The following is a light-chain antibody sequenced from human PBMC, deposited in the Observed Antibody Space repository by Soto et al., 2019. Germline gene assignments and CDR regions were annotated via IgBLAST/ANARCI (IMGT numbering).Light chain of an antibody. CDR2: GAS. Sequence: IVMTQSPATLSVSPGERATLSCRASQSVSSNLAWYQQKPGQAPRLLIYGASTRAADVPARFSGGGSGTEFTLTISSLQSEDFAEYHCQQYNNWPQTFGQGTKVDIK. V-gene: IGKV3-15*01. J-gene: IGKJ1*01. CDR1: QSVSSN. CDR3: QQYNNWPQT.